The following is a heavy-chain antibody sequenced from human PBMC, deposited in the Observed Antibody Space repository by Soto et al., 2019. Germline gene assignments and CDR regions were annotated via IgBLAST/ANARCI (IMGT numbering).Heavy chain of an antibody. J-gene: IGHJ4*02. CDR3: ARGIGYCSSLNCYSSRRLSFDS. D-gene: IGHD2-2*01. V-gene: IGHV4-34*01. Sequence: SETLSLTCAVYGGSFSGYYWTWIRQSPEKGLEWIGEVNHSGTTYYNPSLKTRVTISVHTPKNQFSLKMSSVTAADTAVYYCARGIGYCSSLNCYSSRRLSFDSWGQGTLVTVSS. CDR1: GGSFSGYY. CDR2: VNHSGTT.